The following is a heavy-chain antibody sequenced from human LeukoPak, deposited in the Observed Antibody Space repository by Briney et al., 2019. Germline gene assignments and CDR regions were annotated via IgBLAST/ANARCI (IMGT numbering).Heavy chain of an antibody. V-gene: IGHV3-23*01. CDR3: AKDVVAAPSRFDY. D-gene: IGHD1-26*01. J-gene: IGHJ4*02. CDR1: GFTSSDCA. Sequence: GGSLRLSCAASGFTSSDCAMSWVRQAPGKGLEWVSGIRGSGGSTYYADSVKGRFTISRDNSKNTMYLQMNSLRAEDTAVYYCAKDVVAAPSRFDYWGQGTLVTVSS. CDR2: IRGSGGST.